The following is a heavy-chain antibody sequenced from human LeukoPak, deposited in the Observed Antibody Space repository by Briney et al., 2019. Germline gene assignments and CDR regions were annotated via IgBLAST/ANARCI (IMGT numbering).Heavy chain of an antibody. J-gene: IGHJ4*02. V-gene: IGHV3-23*01. CDR3: AKDGPYYYDSSGHGQESPFDY. CDR1: GFTFSSYA. CDR2: ISGSGGST. D-gene: IGHD3-22*01. Sequence: PGGSLRLSCAASGFTFSSYAMSWVRQAPGKGLEWVSDISGSGGSTYYADSVKGRFTISRDNSKNTLYLQMNSLRAEDTAVYYCAKDGPYYYDSSGHGQESPFDYWGQGTLVTVSS.